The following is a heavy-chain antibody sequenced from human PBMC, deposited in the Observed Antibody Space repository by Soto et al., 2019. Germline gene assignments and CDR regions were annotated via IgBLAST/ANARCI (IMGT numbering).Heavy chain of an antibody. Sequence: ASVKVSCKVSGYTLTELSMHWVRQAPGKGLEWMGGFDPEDGETIYAQKYQGRVTMTEDTSTDTANKEQSSLRSENTDVYYCATGNYDILTGYRRTSFDYWGQGTLVTVSS. CDR1: GYTLTELS. D-gene: IGHD3-9*01. J-gene: IGHJ4*02. CDR2: FDPEDGET. V-gene: IGHV1-24*01. CDR3: ATGNYDILTGYRRTSFDY.